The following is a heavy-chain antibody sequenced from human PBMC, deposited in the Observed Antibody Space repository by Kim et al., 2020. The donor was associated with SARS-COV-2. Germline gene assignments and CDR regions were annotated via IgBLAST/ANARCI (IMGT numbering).Heavy chain of an antibody. CDR2: ISGSGGST. CDR3: AKEYYWSDILTGPVDY. CDR1: GFTFSSYA. J-gene: IGHJ4*02. D-gene: IGHD3-9*01. V-gene: IGHV3-23*01. Sequence: GGSLRLSCAASGFTFSSYAMSWVRQAPGKGLEWVSAISGSGGSTYYADSVKGRFTISRDNSKNTLYLQMNSLRAEDTAVYYCAKEYYWSDILTGPVDYWGQGTLVTVSS.